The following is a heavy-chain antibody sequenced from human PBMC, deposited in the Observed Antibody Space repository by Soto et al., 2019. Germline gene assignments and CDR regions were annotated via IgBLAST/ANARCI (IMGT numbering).Heavy chain of an antibody. CDR1: GFTFSSYG. CDR2: IWYDGSNK. Sequence: GGSLRLSCAASGFTFSSYGMHWVRQAPGKGLEWVAVIWYDGSNKYYADSVKGRFTTSRDNSKNTLYLQMNSLRAEDTAVYYCARDLWGYCGADCYPLDVWGQGTTVTVSS. D-gene: IGHD2-21*02. CDR3: ARDLWGYCGADCYPLDV. J-gene: IGHJ6*02. V-gene: IGHV3-33*01.